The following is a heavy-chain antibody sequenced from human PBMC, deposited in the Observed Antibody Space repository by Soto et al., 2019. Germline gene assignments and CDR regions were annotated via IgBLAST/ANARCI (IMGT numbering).Heavy chain of an antibody. D-gene: IGHD6-19*01. CDR3: ASPMAVAGN. CDR2: IYYSGST. V-gene: IGHV4-39*01. J-gene: IGHJ4*02. Sequence: QLQLQESGPGLVKPSETLSLTCTVSGGSISSSSYYWGWIRQPPGKGLEWIGSIYYSGSTYYNPSLKSRVTISGATSKNQFSLKLSSVTAADPAVYYCASPMAVAGNWGQGTLVTVSS. CDR1: GGSISSSSYY.